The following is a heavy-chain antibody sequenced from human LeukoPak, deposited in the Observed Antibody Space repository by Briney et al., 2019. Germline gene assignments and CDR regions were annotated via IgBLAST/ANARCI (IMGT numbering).Heavy chain of an antibody. Sequence: SETLSLTCAVSGYSISSSNWWGWIRQPPGKGLEWIGFIYCSGSTYYNPSLKSRVTMSVDTSKNQFSLKLSSVTAVDTAVYYCARIYYDILTGYYVDYWGQGTLVTVSS. CDR1: GYSISSSNW. CDR2: IYCSGST. J-gene: IGHJ4*02. V-gene: IGHV4-28*01. D-gene: IGHD3-9*01. CDR3: ARIYYDILTGYYVDY.